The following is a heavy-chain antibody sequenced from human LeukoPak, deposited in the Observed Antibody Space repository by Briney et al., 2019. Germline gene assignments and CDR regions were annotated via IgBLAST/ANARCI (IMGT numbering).Heavy chain of an antibody. J-gene: IGHJ3*02. CDR2: IYHSGST. Sequence: SETLSLTCAVSGYSISSGYYWGWIRQPPGKGLEWIGSIYHSGSTYYNPSLKSRVTISVDTSKNQFSLKLSSVTAADTAVYYCASGYCANGVCYEDAFDIWGQGTMVTVSS. V-gene: IGHV4-38-2*01. CDR3: ASGYCANGVCYEDAFDI. D-gene: IGHD2-8*01. CDR1: GYSISSGYY.